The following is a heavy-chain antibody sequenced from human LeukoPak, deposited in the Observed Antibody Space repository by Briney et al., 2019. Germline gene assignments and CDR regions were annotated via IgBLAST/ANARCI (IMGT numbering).Heavy chain of an antibody. J-gene: IGHJ4*02. Sequence: SETLSLTCTVSGGSISSGGYYWDWIRQHPGKGLEWIGYIYNSGRTHTKPSLKSRVTISVDTSKKQLSLKLRYVSAADTAVYYCARGTKMATRGFDYWGQGTLVTVSS. CDR3: ARGTKMATRGFDY. D-gene: IGHD5-24*01. V-gene: IGHV4-31*03. CDR1: GGSISSGGYY. CDR2: IYNSGRT.